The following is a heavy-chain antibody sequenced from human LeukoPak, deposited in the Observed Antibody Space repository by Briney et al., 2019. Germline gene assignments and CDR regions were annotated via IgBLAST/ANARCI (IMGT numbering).Heavy chain of an antibody. CDR1: GGSISSSSYY. V-gene: IGHV4-39*01. J-gene: IGHJ6*02. CDR2: IYYSGST. Sequence: SETLSLTCTVSGGSISSSSYYWGWIRQPPGKGLGWIGSIYYSGSTYYNPSLKSRVTISVDTSKNQFSLNLTSVTAADTAVYYCARRNYYYGMDVWGQGTTVTVSS. CDR3: ARRNYYYGMDV.